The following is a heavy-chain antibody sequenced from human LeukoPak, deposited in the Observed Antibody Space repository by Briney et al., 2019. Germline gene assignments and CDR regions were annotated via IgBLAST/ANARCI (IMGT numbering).Heavy chain of an antibody. J-gene: IGHJ4*02. CDR1: SGSLGSYY. V-gene: IGHV4-4*07. Sequence: SETLSLTCTVSSGSLGSYYWNWLRQPAGKGLEWIGHIYTSGSTNYNPSLKSRVTMSVDTSKNQFSLKLNSVTAADKAFYYCAREYSSSSGKALDYWGQGTLVTVSS. CDR3: AREYSSSSGKALDY. CDR2: IYTSGST. D-gene: IGHD6-6*01.